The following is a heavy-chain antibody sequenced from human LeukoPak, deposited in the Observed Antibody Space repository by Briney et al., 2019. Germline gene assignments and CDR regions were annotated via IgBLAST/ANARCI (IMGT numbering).Heavy chain of an antibody. D-gene: IGHD6-13*01. CDR2: IYYSGST. J-gene: IGHJ2*01. V-gene: IGHV4-59*12. CDR1: GDSISSYN. CDR3: ARDWTGAAGAYWYFDL. Sequence: KPSETLSLTCTVSGDSISSYNWNWIRQPPGKGLEWIGSIYYSGSTNYSPSLKSRVTVSVDTSKNQFSLKLSSVTAADTAVYYCARDWTGAAGAYWYFDLWGRGTLVTVSS.